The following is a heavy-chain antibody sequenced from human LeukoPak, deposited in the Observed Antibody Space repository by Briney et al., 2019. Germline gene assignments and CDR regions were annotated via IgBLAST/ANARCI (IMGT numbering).Heavy chain of an antibody. J-gene: IGHJ4*02. D-gene: IGHD6-13*01. V-gene: IGHV1-2*02. CDR1: GYTFTGYY. CDR3: ARGEQLVRYYFDY. CDR2: INPNSGGT. Sequence: ASVKVSCKASGYTFTGYYIHWVRQAPGLGLEWMGWINPNSGGTNFAQKFQDRVTMTRDTSITTTYMELSRLRSDDTAVYYCARGEQLVRYYFDYWGQGTLVTVSS.